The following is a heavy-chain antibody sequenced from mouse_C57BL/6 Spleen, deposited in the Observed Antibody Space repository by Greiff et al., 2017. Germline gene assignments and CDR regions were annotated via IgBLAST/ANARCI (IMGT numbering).Heavy chain of an antibody. CDR2: IYPGSGST. Sequence: QVQLQQPGAELVKPGASVKMSCKASGYTFTSYWITWVKQRPGQGLEWIGDIYPGSGSTNYNEKFKSKATLTVDTSSSTAYMQLSSLTSEASAVYCCARSLYYDSSRDDWGQGTTLTVSS. CDR1: GYTFTSYW. D-gene: IGHD1-1*01. CDR3: ARSLYYDSSRDD. J-gene: IGHJ2*01. V-gene: IGHV1-55*01.